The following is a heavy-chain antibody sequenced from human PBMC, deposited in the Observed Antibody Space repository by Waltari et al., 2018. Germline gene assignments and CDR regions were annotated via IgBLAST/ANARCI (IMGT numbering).Heavy chain of an antibody. J-gene: IGHJ4*02. CDR2: VRGDRRT. CDR3: ARDRGRGLYLDS. D-gene: IGHD2-15*01. V-gene: IGHV4-4*02. Sequence: HLEELGPGLVRPSGTLSLICAVSGDSMRDPDCWSWVRQAPGKGLEWIGQVRGDRRTNYNPSFASRVTVALDTSSAQFSLKVTSATAADTAVYYCARDRGRGLYLDSWGQGILVTVTP. CDR1: GDSMRDPDC.